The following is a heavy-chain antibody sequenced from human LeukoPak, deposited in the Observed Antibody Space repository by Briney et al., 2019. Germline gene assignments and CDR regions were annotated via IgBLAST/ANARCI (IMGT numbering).Heavy chain of an antibody. D-gene: IGHD6-13*01. CDR3: AKGSSAVGGGLHADY. J-gene: IGHJ4*02. CDR1: GFTFSNYV. V-gene: IGHV3-23*01. Sequence: PGGSLRLSCAFSGFTFSNYVMTWVRQAPGKGLDWVSGISGTGDSTYYSDSVRGRFTISRDNSKNTVYLQMNSLRVEDTAVYYCAKGSSAVGGGLHADYWGQGTLVTVSS. CDR2: ISGTGDST.